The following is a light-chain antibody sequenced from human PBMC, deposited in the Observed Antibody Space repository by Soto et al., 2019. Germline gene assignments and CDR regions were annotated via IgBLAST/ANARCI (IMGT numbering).Light chain of an antibody. Sequence: EIVMTQSPATLSVSPGERDTLSCRASQSVNSNLAWYQHKPGQAPRLLVYGASTRATGISARFSGSGSGTEFTLTISSLQSEDFAVYYCQQYNNWYTFGQGTK. CDR2: GAS. CDR3: QQYNNWYT. J-gene: IGKJ2*01. V-gene: IGKV3-15*01. CDR1: QSVNSN.